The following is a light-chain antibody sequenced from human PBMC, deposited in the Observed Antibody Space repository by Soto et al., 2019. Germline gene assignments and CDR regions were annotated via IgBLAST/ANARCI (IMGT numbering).Light chain of an antibody. J-gene: IGKJ5*01. CDR1: ESISRH. CDR3: QQSYSTLSIT. Sequence: DIQMTQSPSSLSASVGDRVTITCRASESISRHLNWYQQKPGKAPKLLIYAASSLQNGVPSRFSGSGSGTDFTLTISNLQPEDFATYYSQQSYSTLSITFGQGTRLEIK. V-gene: IGKV1-39*01. CDR2: AAS.